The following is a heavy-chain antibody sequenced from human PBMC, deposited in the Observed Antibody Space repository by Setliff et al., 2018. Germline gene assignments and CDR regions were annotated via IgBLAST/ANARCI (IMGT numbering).Heavy chain of an antibody. J-gene: IGHJ3*02. CDR2: IYPGDSDT. Sequence: GESLKISCKGSGYSVTSYWIGWVRQMPGKGLEWMGIIYPGDSDTRYSPSFQGQVTISADKSISTAYLQWSSLKASDTAMYYCARQAIFGSDAFDIWGQGTMVTVSS. CDR3: ARQAIFGSDAFDI. D-gene: IGHD3-3*01. V-gene: IGHV5-51*01. CDR1: GYSVTSYW.